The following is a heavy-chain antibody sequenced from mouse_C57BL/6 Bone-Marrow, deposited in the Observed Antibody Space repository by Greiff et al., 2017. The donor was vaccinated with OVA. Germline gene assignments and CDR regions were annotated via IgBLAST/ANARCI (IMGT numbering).Heavy chain of an antibody. CDR3: TTGGSRYWYFDV. CDR2: IDPENGDT. D-gene: IGHD1-1*01. CDR1: GFNIKDDY. J-gene: IGHJ1*03. V-gene: IGHV14-4*01. Sequence: EVQLVESGAELVRPGASVKLSCTASGFNIKDDYMHWVKQRPEQGLEWIGWIDPENGDTEYASKFQGKATITADTSSNTAYLQLSSLTSEDTAVYYCTTGGSRYWYFDVWGTGTTVTVSS.